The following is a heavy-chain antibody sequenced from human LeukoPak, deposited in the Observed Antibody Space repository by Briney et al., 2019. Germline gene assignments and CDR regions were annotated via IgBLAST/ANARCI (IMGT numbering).Heavy chain of an antibody. CDR1: GFTFSSYG. D-gene: IGHD2-2*01. J-gene: IGHJ4*02. CDR2: IRYDGSNK. V-gene: IGHV3-30*02. Sequence: GGSLRLSCAASGFTFSSYGMHWVRQAPGKGLEWVAFIRYDGSNKYYADSVKGRFTISRDNSKNTLYLQMNSLRAEDTAVYYCAKRGGYCSSTSCYRGFDYWGQGTLVTVSS. CDR3: AKRGGYCSSTSCYRGFDY.